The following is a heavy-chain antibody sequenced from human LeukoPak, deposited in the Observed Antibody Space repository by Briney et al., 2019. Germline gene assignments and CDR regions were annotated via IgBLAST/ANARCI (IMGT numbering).Heavy chain of an antibody. J-gene: IGHJ5*02. CDR1: GGSISSYY. V-gene: IGHV4-59*01. D-gene: IGHD6-25*01. CDR2: IYYSGST. CDR3: ARFHGYPYGWFDP. Sequence: SETLSLTCTVSGGSISSYYWSWIRQPPGKGLEWIGYIYYSGSTNYNPSLKSRVTISVDTSKNQFSLKLSSVTAADTAVYYCARFHGYPYGWFDPWGQGTLVTVSS.